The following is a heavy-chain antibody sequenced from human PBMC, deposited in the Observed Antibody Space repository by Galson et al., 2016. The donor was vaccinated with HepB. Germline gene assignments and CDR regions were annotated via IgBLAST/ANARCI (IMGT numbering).Heavy chain of an antibody. Sequence: SLRLSCAASGFTFNNYAVSWVRKVPGKGLEWVSTIGALATGGPTYYADSVKGRFSISTDNSANTLHLEMNRLRAEDTAIYYCAKDWAVAGADIGSFDSWGQGELVIVSS. D-gene: IGHD2-15*01. V-gene: IGHV3-23*01. CDR3: AKDWAVAGADIGSFDS. CDR2: IGALATGGPT. CDR1: GFTFNNYA. J-gene: IGHJ4*02.